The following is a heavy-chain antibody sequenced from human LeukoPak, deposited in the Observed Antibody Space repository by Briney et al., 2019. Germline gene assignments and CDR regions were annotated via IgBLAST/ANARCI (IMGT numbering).Heavy chain of an antibody. Sequence: GGSLRLSCAASGFTFSSYSMNWVRQAPGKGLEWVSSISSGSGYIYYADSVKGRFTISRDNTKNSLYLQMNSLRAEDTAVYYCARDLGYDFSDYWGQGTLVTVSS. D-gene: IGHD3-3*01. V-gene: IGHV3-21*01. CDR3: ARDLGYDFSDY. CDR2: ISSGSGYI. CDR1: GFTFSSYS. J-gene: IGHJ4*02.